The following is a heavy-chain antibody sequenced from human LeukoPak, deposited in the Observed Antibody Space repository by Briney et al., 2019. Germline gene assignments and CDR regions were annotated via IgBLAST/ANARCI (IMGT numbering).Heavy chain of an antibody. D-gene: IGHD4-17*01. Sequence: PGRSLRLSCAASGFSFEDYAMHWVRQPPGKGLEWVSGVSWDSGNVGYADSVKGRFTISRDNAKNFLYLQMSSLRAEDTALYYCAKAVYGDFQSTVDYWGRGTLVTVSS. J-gene: IGHJ4*02. CDR1: GFSFEDYA. CDR2: VSWDSGNV. CDR3: AKAVYGDFQSTVDY. V-gene: IGHV3-9*01.